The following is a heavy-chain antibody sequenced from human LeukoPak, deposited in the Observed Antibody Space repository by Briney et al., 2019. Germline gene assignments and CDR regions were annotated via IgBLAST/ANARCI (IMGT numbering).Heavy chain of an antibody. Sequence: GGSLRLSCVVSGFTFNSCWMNWVRQAPGKGLEWVAHINTDGRDTYYVDSVKGQLTISRDNAQNSMYLQMNSLRVEDTAVYYCATWGDTTAEYFQRWGQGTLVTVSS. D-gene: IGHD2-21*02. CDR1: GFTFNSCW. V-gene: IGHV3-7*01. CDR2: INTDGRDT. J-gene: IGHJ1*01. CDR3: ATWGDTTAEYFQR.